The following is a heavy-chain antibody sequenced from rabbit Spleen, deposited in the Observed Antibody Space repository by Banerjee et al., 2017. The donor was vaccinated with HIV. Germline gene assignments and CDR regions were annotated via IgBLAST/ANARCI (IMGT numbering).Heavy chain of an antibody. CDR2: ISSSGST. CDR3: AREDWCFKL. CDR1: GFSFSNNN. Sequence: QSLEESGGGLVQPEGSLTLTCTDSGFSFSNNNMGWVRQAPGKGLEYIGHISSSGSTYYASWVNGRFTISKTSSTTVTLQMTSLTAADTATYFCAREDWCFKLWGQGTLVTVS. J-gene: IGHJ4*01. V-gene: IGHV1S40*01. D-gene: IGHD7-1*01.